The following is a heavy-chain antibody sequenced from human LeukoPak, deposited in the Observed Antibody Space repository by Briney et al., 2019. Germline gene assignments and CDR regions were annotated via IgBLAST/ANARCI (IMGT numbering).Heavy chain of an antibody. CDR3: AKELGFDY. CDR1: GFTFSSYS. Sequence: GGSLRLSCAASGFTFSSYSMNWVRQAPGKGLEWVAVISYDGSNKYYADSVKGRFTISRDNSKNTLYLQMNSLRAEDTAVYYCAKELGFDYRGQGTLVTVSS. J-gene: IGHJ4*02. V-gene: IGHV3-30*18. CDR2: ISYDGSNK.